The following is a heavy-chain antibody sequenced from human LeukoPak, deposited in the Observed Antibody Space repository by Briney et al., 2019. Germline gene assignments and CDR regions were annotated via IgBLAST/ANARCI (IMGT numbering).Heavy chain of an antibody. J-gene: IGHJ4*02. CDR3: ARGGTGAFDY. D-gene: IGHD2-8*02. CDR2: ISSRSTYI. Sequence: PGGSLRLSCTASGFSFSDYYMSWIRPAPGRGLEWISYISSRSTYISDADSVKGRFTISRDNAKNLLFLQMNSLRVEDTALYYCARGGTGAFDYWGQGILVTVSS. CDR1: GFSFSDYY. V-gene: IGHV3-11*06.